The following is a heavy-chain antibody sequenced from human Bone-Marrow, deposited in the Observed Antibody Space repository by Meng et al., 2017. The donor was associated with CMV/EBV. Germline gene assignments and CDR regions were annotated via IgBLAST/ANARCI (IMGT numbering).Heavy chain of an antibody. CDR3: AREAEGGHGMDV. J-gene: IGHJ6*02. CDR1: GYTFTGYY. D-gene: IGHD1-14*01. CDR2: INPNSGGT. Sequence: ASVKVSCKASGYTFTGYYMHWVRQAPGQGLEWMGWINPNSGGTNYAQKFQGRVTMTRDTSMSTAYMELSRLRSDDTAVYYCAREAEGGHGMDVWGQGTTVTFSS. V-gene: IGHV1-2*02.